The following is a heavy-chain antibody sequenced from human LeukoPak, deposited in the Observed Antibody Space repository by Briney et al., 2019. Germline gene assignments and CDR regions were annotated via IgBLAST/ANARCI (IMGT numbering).Heavy chain of an antibody. CDR1: GGSISSGDYY. CDR3: ARDNDYGDRH. D-gene: IGHD4-17*01. J-gene: IGHJ4*02. V-gene: IGHV4-30-4*01. CDR2: IYYSGST. Sequence: SETLSLTCTVSGGSISSGDYYWSWIRQPPGKGLEWIGYIYYSGSTYYNPSLKSRVTISVDTSKNQFSLELSSVTAADTAVYYCARDNDYGDRHWGQGTLVTVSS.